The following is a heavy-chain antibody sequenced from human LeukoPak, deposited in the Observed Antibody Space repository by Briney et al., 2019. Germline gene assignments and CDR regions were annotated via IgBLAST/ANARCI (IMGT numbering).Heavy chain of an antibody. CDR3: ARDITGLVGISDELALPFDF. CDR1: SYTFNTHG. Sequence: ASVKVSCKASSYTFNTHGISWVRQAPGQGLEWMGWISTYNADTKSAQKFQGRVTMTTDPSTSTVYMELRSLRSDDTAVYYCARDITGLVGISDELALPFDFWGQGTLVTVSS. CDR2: ISTYNADT. D-gene: IGHD2-21*01. V-gene: IGHV1-18*01. J-gene: IGHJ4*02.